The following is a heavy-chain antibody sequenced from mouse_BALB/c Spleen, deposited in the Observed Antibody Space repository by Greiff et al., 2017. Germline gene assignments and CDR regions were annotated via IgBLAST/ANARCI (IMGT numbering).Heavy chain of an antibody. CDR2: IDPANGNT. CDR3: APSTMTLWFAY. Sequence: VQLKESGAELVKPGASVKLSCTASGFNIKDTYMHWVKQRPEQGLEWIGRIDPANGNTKYDPKFQGKATITADTSSNTAYLQLSSLTSEDTAVYYCAPSTMTLWFAYWGQGTLVTVSA. D-gene: IGHD2-4*01. J-gene: IGHJ3*01. CDR1: GFNIKDTY. V-gene: IGHV14-3*02.